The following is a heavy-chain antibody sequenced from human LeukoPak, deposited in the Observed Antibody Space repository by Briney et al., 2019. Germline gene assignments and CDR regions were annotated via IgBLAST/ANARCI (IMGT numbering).Heavy chain of an antibody. D-gene: IGHD6-13*01. J-gene: IGHJ4*02. CDR3: ARVTGYMTEDYFDY. CDR1: GGSISSYY. CDR2: IYYSGST. V-gene: IGHV4-59*01. Sequence: PSETLSLTCTVSGGSISSYYWSWIRQPPGKGLEWIGYIYYSGSTNYNPSLKSRVTISVDTSKSQFSLRLSSVTAADTAVYYCARVTGYMTEDYFDYWGQGTLITVSS.